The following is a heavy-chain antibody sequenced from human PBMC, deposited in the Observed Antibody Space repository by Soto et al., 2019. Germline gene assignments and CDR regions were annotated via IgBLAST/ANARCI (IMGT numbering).Heavy chain of an antibody. J-gene: IGHJ4*02. CDR2: ISAYNGNT. CDR1: GYTFTSYG. V-gene: IGHV1-18*01. Sequence: QVQLVQSGAEVKKPGASVKVSCKASGYTFTSYGISWVRQAPGQGLEWMGWISAYNGNTNYAQKLQGRVTMTTDTTTRTADMELRSLRSEDTAEYYCARDRALELGDYWGQGTLVTVSS. D-gene: IGHD1-26*01. CDR3: ARDRALELGDY.